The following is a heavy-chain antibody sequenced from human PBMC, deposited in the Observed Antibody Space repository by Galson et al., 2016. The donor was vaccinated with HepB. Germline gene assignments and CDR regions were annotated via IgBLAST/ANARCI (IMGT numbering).Heavy chain of an antibody. CDR3: ARTPLGGAFEI. CDR1: GYTFTSYY. J-gene: IGHJ3*02. CDR2: INPSTGST. V-gene: IGHV1-46*01. D-gene: IGHD3-10*01. Sequence: SVKVSCKASGYTFTSYYMHWVRQAPGQGLEWMGIINPSTGSTSYAQKFQGRVTLAEDTSTSTVYMELSSLRTEHTAMYYCARTPLGGAFEIWGQGTMVTVSS.